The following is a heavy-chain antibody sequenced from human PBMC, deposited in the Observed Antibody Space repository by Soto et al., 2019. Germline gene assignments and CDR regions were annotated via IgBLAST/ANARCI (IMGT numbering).Heavy chain of an antibody. D-gene: IGHD3-16*01. J-gene: IGHJ4*02. CDR2: IYYSGST. CDR1: GGSISSGGYY. Sequence: LCGGSISSGGYYWSWIRQHPGKGLEWIGYIYYSGSTYYNPSLKSRVTISVDTSKNQFSLKLSSVTAADTAVYYCARDLGAGLYFDYWGQGTLVTVSS. CDR3: ARDLGAGLYFDY. V-gene: IGHV4-31*02.